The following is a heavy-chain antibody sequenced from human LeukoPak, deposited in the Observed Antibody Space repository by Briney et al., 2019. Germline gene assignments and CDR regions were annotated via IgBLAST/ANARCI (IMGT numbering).Heavy chain of an antibody. CDR3: AKQGYSSGLDYYYMDV. V-gene: IGHV3-48*01. CDR2: ISSSSSTI. CDR1: GFTFSSYS. D-gene: IGHD6-25*01. Sequence: GGSLRLSCAASGFTFSSYSMNWVRQAPGKGLEWVSYISSSSSTIYYADSVKGRFTISRDNAKNSLYLQMNSLRAEDTAVYYCAKQGYSSGLDYYYMDVWGKGTTVTVSS. J-gene: IGHJ6*03.